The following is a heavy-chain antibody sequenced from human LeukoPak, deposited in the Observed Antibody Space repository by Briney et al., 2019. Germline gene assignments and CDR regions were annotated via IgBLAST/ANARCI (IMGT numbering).Heavy chain of an antibody. V-gene: IGHV4-34*01. CDR2: INHSGST. D-gene: IGHD3-10*01. J-gene: IGHJ1*01. Sequence: SETLSLTCAVYGESFSGYYWSWIRQPPGKGLEWIGEINHSGSTNYNPSLKSRVTISVDTSKNQFSLKLSSVTAADTAVYYCARGWRGFQHWGQGTLVTVSS. CDR1: GESFSGYY. CDR3: ARGWRGFQH.